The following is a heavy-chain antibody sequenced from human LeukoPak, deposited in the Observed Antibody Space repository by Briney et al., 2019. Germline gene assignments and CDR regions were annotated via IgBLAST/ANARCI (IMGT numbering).Heavy chain of an antibody. D-gene: IGHD7-27*01. CDR3: ARDRATGEIDY. Sequence: PGGSLRLSCAASGFTFNSYAMSWVRQAPGKGLEWVSSISSSSSYIYYADSVKGRFTISRDNAKNSLYLQMNSLRAEDTAVYYCARDRATGEIDYWGQGTLVTVSS. J-gene: IGHJ4*02. CDR2: ISSSSSYI. CDR1: GFTFNSYA. V-gene: IGHV3-21*01.